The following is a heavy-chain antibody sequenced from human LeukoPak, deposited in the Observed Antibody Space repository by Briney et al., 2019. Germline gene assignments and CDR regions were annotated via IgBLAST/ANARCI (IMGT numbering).Heavy chain of an antibody. V-gene: IGHV1-69*04. CDR1: GGTFSTYA. J-gene: IGHJ4*02. Sequence: ASVKVSCKASGGTFSTYAINWVRQAPGQGLEWMGRIVPIIGSANYAQNFQGRVTFTAEKSTSTAYMQLSNLTSEDMDVYSCARDAAITVPGGGTAYWGQGTLVTVSS. D-gene: IGHD2-21*02. CDR3: ARDAAITVPGGGTAY. CDR2: IVPIIGSA.